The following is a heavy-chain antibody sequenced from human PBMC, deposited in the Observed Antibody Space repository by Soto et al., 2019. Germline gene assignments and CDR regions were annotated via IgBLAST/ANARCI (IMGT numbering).Heavy chain of an antibody. J-gene: IGHJ4*02. V-gene: IGHV3-33*01. D-gene: IGHD2-15*01. CDR2: IWYDGSNK. CDR1: GFTFSSYG. CDR3: ARGAEDIVVVVAATDFETLDY. Sequence: QVQLVESGGGVVQPGRSLRLSCAASGFTFSSYGMHWVRQAPGKGLEWVAVIWYDGSNKYYADSVKGRFTISRDNSKNTLYLQMNSLRAEDTAVYYCARGAEDIVVVVAATDFETLDYWGQGTLVTVSS.